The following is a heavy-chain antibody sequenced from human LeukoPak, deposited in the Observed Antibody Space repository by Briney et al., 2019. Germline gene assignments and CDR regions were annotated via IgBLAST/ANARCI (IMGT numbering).Heavy chain of an antibody. CDR2: ISYDGSKK. CDR1: GFTFNNYG. Sequence: PGGSLRLSCAASGFTFNNYGMHWVRQAPGKGLEWVAVISYDGSKKYYADSLKGRFTISRDNSKNTLYLQMNSLRGEDTAVYYCAKASVLLWFGEGRNYFDYWGQGTLVTVSS. J-gene: IGHJ4*02. D-gene: IGHD3-10*01. CDR3: AKASVLLWFGEGRNYFDY. V-gene: IGHV3-30*18.